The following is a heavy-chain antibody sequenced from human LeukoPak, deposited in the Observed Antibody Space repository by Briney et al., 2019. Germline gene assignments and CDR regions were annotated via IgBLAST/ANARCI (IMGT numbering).Heavy chain of an antibody. J-gene: IGHJ4*02. CDR2: IIPILGIA. D-gene: IGHD2-15*01. Sequence: SVKVSCKASGGTFSRYAISWVRQAPGQGLEWMGRIIPILGIANYAQKFQGRVTITADKSTSTAYMELSSLRSEDTAVYYCASLVAARTPYYFDYWGQGTLVTVSS. CDR3: ASLVAARTPYYFDY. V-gene: IGHV1-69*04. CDR1: GGTFSRYA.